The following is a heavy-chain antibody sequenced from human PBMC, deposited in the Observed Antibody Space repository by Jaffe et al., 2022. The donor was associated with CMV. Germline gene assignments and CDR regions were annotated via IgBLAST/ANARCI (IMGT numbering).Heavy chain of an antibody. CDR3: ARDRVGYYYGSGSWLSPDYYYYMDV. D-gene: IGHD3-10*01. J-gene: IGHJ6*03. CDR1: GDSVSSNSAA. Sequence: QVQLQQSGPGLVKPSQTLSLTCAISGDSVSSNSAAWNWIRQSPSRGLEWLGRTYYRSKWYNDYAVSVKSRITINPDTSKNQFSLQLNSVTPEDTAVYYCARDRVGYYYGSGSWLSPDYYYYMDVWGKGTTVTVSS. V-gene: IGHV6-1*01. CDR2: TYYRSKWYN.